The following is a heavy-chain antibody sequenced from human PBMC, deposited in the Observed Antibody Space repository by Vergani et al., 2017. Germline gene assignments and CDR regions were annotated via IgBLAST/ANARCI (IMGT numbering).Heavy chain of an antibody. CDR2: IIPILGIA. Sequence: QVQLVQSGAEVKKPGSSVKVSCKASGGTFSSYTISWVRQAPGQGLEWMGRIIPILGIANYAQKFQGRVTITADKSTSTDYMELSSLRSEDTAVYYCARDPTTVTTGDYWGQGTLVTVSS. D-gene: IGHD4-11*01. J-gene: IGHJ4*02. CDR1: GGTFSSYT. CDR3: ARDPTTVTTGDY. V-gene: IGHV1-69*08.